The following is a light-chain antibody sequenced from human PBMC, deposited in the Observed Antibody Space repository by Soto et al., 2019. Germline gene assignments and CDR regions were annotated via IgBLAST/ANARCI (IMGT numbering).Light chain of an antibody. CDR3: LQINSYPYT. Sequence: IQLTQSPSSLPASVGDRVTITCRASQGITTYLAWYQQKPGNAPKLLIYAASPLQSGVPSRFSGSGSGTDSTLTIGSLQPEDCATYYCLQINSYPYTFGQGTKLESK. CDR1: QGITTY. J-gene: IGKJ2*01. CDR2: AAS. V-gene: IGKV1-9*01.